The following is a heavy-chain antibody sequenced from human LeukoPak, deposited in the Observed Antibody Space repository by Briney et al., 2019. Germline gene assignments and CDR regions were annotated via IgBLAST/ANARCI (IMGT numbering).Heavy chain of an antibody. D-gene: IGHD4-11*01. Sequence: GRSLRLSCAASGFTFSNYGMHWLRQTPGKGLEWVAVISSDGSDEYYGVSVKGRFSISRDNSKNTLYLQMNSLRADDTAVYYCAKGLTTHDYWGQGTLVTVSS. J-gene: IGHJ4*02. V-gene: IGHV3-30*18. CDR2: ISSDGSDE. CDR1: GFTFSNYG. CDR3: AKGLTTHDY.